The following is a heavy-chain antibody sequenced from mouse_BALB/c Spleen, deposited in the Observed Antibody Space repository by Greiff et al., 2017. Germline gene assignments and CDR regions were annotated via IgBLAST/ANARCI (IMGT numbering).Heavy chain of an antibody. CDR3: ARSRLLLYAMDY. CDR2: ISSGGGST. D-gene: IGHD2-3*01. V-gene: IGHV5-12-1*01. CDR1: GFAFSSYD. Sequence: EVKLVESGGGLVKPGGSLKLSCAASGFAFSSYDMSWVRQTPEKRLEWVAYISSGGGSTYYPDTVKGRFTISRDNAKNTLYLQMSSLKSEDTAMYYCARSRLLLYAMDYWGQGTSVTVSS. J-gene: IGHJ4*01.